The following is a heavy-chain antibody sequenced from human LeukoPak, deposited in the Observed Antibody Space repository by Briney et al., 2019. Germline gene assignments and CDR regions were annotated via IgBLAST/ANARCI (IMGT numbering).Heavy chain of an antibody. Sequence: GGSLRLXCAASGFTFSSYPMNWVRQAPGKELEWISNIRSESDSATYADSVKGRFTISRDNAKNSLYLQINSLRAEDTAVYYCVRDLNWAFDYWGQGTLVTVSS. V-gene: IGHV3-48*01. CDR1: GFTFSSYP. J-gene: IGHJ4*02. CDR3: VRDLNWAFDY. CDR2: IRSESDSA. D-gene: IGHD3-16*01.